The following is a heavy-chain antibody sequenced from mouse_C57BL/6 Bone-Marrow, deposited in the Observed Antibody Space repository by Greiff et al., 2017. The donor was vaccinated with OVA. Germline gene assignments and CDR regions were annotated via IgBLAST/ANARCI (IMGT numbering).Heavy chain of an antibody. D-gene: IGHD1-1*01. CDR3: ARDYHGRGYYAMDY. V-gene: IGHV5-6*01. CDR1: GFTFSSYG. CDR2: ISSGGSYT. J-gene: IGHJ4*01. Sequence: EVHLVESGGDLVKPGGSLKLSCAASGFTFSSYGMSWVRQTPDKRLEWVATISSGGSYTYYPDSVKGRFTISRDNAKNTLYLQMSSLKSEDTAMYYCARDYHGRGYYAMDYWGQGTSVTVSS.